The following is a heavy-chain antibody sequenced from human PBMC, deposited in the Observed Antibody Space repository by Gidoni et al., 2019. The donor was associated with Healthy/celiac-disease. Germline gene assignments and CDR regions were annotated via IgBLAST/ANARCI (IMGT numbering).Heavy chain of an antibody. CDR3: AKVLGWLQLLSPFDY. CDR2: VSGSGGST. V-gene: IGHV3-23*01. CDR1: GFTFSSYA. J-gene: IGHJ4*02. Sequence: VQLLESGGGVVQPGGSLRLSCAASGFTFSSYAMSWVRQAPGTGLAWVSGVSGSGGSTYYADSVKGRFTISRDNSKNTLYLQMNSLRAEDTAVYYCAKVLGWLQLLSPFDYWGQGTLVTVSS. D-gene: IGHD5-12*01.